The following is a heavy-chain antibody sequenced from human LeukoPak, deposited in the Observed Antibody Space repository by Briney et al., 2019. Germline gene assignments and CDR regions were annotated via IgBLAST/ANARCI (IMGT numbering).Heavy chain of an antibody. CDR1: GGSISSYY. D-gene: IGHD2-2*01. CDR3: ARGVGVVPAARYFDY. V-gene: IGHV4-59*01. CDR2: IYYSGST. Sequence: PSETLSLTCTVSGGSISSYYWSWIRQPPGKGLEWIGYIYYSGSTNYNPSLKSRVTISVDTSKNQFSLKLSSVTAADTAVYYCARGVGVVPAARYFDYWGQGTLVTVSS. J-gene: IGHJ4*02.